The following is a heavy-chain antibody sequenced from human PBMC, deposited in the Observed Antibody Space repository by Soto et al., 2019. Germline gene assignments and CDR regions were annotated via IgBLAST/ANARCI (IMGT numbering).Heavy chain of an antibody. CDR3: ARDIPTMVRGVIIIYYYYGMDV. Sequence: QVQLVQSGAEVRQPGASVKVSCKASGYTFNKYGISWVRQAPGQGLEWMGWISDYNGNTIYAQKLQDRVTMTTDTSTSTAYMELRSLRSDDMAVYYCARDIPTMVRGVIIIYYYYGMDVWGQGTTVTVSS. CDR2: ISDYNGNT. CDR1: GYTFNKYG. V-gene: IGHV1-18*03. J-gene: IGHJ6*02. D-gene: IGHD3-10*01.